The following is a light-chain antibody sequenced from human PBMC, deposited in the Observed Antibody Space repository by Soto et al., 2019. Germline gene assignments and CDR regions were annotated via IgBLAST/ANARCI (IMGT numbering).Light chain of an antibody. J-gene: IGKJ2*01. CDR1: QIVSRS. CDR2: GAS. V-gene: IGKV3-15*01. Sequence: EVVLTQSPATLSVSPGERATLSCRASQIVSRSLAWYQQKPGQAPRLLIYGASMRDTGVPDRFSGSGSGTDFTLTISSLQSEDFAVYYCQQYIDWPPYTFGQGTKVEIK. CDR3: QQYIDWPPYT.